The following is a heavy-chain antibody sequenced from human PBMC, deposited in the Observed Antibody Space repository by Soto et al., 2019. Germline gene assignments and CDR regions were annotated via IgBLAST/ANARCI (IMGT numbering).Heavy chain of an antibody. CDR3: ARGVGYCSGGSCYALHYFDY. CDR1: GGSFSGYY. Sequence: SETLSLTCAVYGGSFSGYYWSWIRQPPGKGLEWIGEINHSGGTNYNPSLKSRVTISLDTSKNHFSLKLSSVTAAETAVYYCARGVGYCSGGSCYALHYFDYWGQGTLVTVSS. J-gene: IGHJ4*02. V-gene: IGHV4-34*01. D-gene: IGHD2-15*01. CDR2: INHSGGT.